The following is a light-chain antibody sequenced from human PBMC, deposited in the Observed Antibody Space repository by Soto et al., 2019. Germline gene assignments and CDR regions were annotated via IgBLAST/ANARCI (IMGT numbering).Light chain of an antibody. CDR2: GAS. CDR1: QSVISNY. CDR3: QQYGSTLFT. V-gene: IGKV3-20*01. Sequence: EIVLTQSPGTLSLSPGERATLSCRASQSVISNYLAWYQQKPGQAPRLLIYGASRRATGIPDRFSGSGSGTDFTLTIGRLEPEDFAVYYCQQYGSTLFTFGPGTKVDIK. J-gene: IGKJ3*01.